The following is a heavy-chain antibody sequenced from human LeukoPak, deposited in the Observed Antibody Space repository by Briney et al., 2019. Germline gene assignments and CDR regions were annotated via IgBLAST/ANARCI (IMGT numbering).Heavy chain of an antibody. Sequence: GGSLRLSCAASGFTFSSYAMHWVRQAPGKGLEWVAVISYDGSNKYYADSVKGRFTISRDNSKNTLYLQMNSLRAEDTAVYYCASSGGRAWGQGTMVTVSS. J-gene: IGHJ3*01. CDR1: GFTFSSYA. V-gene: IGHV3-30*04. CDR3: ASSGGRA. CDR2: ISYDGSNK. D-gene: IGHD2-15*01.